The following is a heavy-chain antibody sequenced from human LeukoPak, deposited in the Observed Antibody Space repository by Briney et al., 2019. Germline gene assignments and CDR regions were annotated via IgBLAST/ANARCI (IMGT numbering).Heavy chain of an antibody. CDR1: GFTFSTYW. Sequence: GGSLRLSCAASGFTFSTYWMHWVRQAPGKGLVWVSRIKSDGGTNYADSVKGRFTISRDNAKKTVSLQMNSLRPEDTGVYYCASESYSSSWPRGGNWFDPWGQGTLVTVSS. CDR3: ASESYSSSWPRGGNWFDP. V-gene: IGHV3-74*01. D-gene: IGHD6-13*01. J-gene: IGHJ5*02. CDR2: IKSDGGT.